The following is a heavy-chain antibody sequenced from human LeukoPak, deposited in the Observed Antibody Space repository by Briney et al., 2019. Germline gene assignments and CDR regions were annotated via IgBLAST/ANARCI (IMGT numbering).Heavy chain of an antibody. CDR3: ARGYSSSWSPFDY. D-gene: IGHD6-13*01. V-gene: IGHV3-53*01. Sequence: GGSLRLSCAASGFIFSNYAMSWVRQAPGKGLEWVSVIYSGGSTYYADSVKGRFTISRDNSKNTLYLQMNSLRAEDTAVYYCARGYSSSWSPFDYWGQGTLVTVSS. CDR2: IYSGGST. CDR1: GFIFSNYA. J-gene: IGHJ4*02.